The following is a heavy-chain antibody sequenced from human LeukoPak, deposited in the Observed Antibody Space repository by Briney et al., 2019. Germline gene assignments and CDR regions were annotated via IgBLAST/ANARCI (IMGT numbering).Heavy chain of an antibody. CDR1: GASISSYY. CDR2: IYYSGST. CDR3: ARVGILRFPSNWFDP. Sequence: SETLSLTCTVSGASISSYYWSWIRQPPGKGLEWIGYIYYSGSTRYNPSLKSRVTISVDTSKNQFSLKLSSVTAADTAAYYCARVGILRFPSNWFDPWGQGTLATVSS. J-gene: IGHJ5*02. D-gene: IGHD3-3*01. V-gene: IGHV4-59*01.